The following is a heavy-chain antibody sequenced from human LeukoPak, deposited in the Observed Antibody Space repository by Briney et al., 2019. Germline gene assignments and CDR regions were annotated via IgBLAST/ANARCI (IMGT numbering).Heavy chain of an antibody. D-gene: IGHD3-22*01. V-gene: IGHV4-59*01. CDR3: ARENPSGYYNRPIDY. J-gene: IGHJ4*02. CDR2: IYYSGSI. CDR1: GASISSYY. Sequence: SETLSLTCTVSGASISSYYWSWIRQPPGRGLEWIGDIYYSGSIKYNPSLKSRVTMSVDTSKNQFSLKLSSVTAADTAIYYCARENPSGYYNRPIDYWGQGTLVTVSS.